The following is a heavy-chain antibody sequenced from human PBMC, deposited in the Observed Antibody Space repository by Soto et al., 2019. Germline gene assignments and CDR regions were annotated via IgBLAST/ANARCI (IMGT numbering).Heavy chain of an antibody. CDR2: IYYPGST. J-gene: IGHJ4*02. D-gene: IGHD1-7*01. Sequence: QVQLQESGPGLVKPSETLSLTCTVSGGSINNHYWSWIRQPPGKGLEWIGYIYYPGSTNYNPSLKSRVTISVDTSKNQFSLNLTSLTAADTAIYNCARSNWYSEYWGQGTLVTVSS. V-gene: IGHV4-59*11. CDR3: ARSNWYSEY. CDR1: GGSINNHY.